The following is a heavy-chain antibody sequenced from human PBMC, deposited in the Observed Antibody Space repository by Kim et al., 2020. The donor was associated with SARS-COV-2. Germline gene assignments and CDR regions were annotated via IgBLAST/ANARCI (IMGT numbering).Heavy chain of an antibody. V-gene: IGHV5-51*01. CDR3: ARPSREAGL. Sequence: SDPRYSPSFQGQVTISADKSISTAYLQWSSLKASDTAMYYCARPSREAGLWGQGTLVTVSS. D-gene: IGHD3-10*01. J-gene: IGHJ4*02. CDR2: SDP.